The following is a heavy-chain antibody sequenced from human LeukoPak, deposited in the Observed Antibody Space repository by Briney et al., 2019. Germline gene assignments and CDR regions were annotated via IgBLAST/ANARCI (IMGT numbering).Heavy chain of an antibody. CDR3: VKATVTTRGSDFDY. V-gene: IGHV3-23*01. D-gene: IGHD4-11*01. CDR1: GFTFSSYA. CDR2: IIASGVST. Sequence: PGGSLRLSCAASGFTFSSYAMSWVGQAPGKGLEWVSSIIASGVSTYYADSVKGRFTISRDNSKNTLYLLMNSLRAEDTAVYYCVKATVTTRGSDFDYWGQGTLVPVSS. J-gene: IGHJ4*02.